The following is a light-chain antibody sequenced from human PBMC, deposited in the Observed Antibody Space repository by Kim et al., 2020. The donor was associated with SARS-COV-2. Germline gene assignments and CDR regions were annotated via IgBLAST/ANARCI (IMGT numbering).Light chain of an antibody. CDR3: AAWDDSLKGSV. V-gene: IGLV1-44*01. CDR1: ISNMGSNV. J-gene: IGLJ3*02. CDR2: SND. Sequence: GQRVTIACSGSISNMGSNVVNWYQQLPGTAPKLLMYSNDYRPSGVPDRFSGSKSGTSASLAISGLQSEDEADYYCAAWDDSLKGSVFGGGTQLTVL.